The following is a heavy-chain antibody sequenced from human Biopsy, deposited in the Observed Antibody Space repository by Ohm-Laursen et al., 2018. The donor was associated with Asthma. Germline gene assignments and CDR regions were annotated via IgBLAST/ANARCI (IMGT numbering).Heavy chain of an antibody. CDR3: ARLAYGSGSFFDF. D-gene: IGHD3-10*01. J-gene: IGHJ4*02. CDR2: IFPGDSDT. Sequence: KVSCKASGYIFTSYWIGWVRQMPGKGLEWMGIIFPGDSDTIYSPSFQGQDTISADKSISTAYLQWSSLKASDTAIYYCARLAYGSGSFFDFWGQGTLVTVAS. CDR1: GYIFTSYW. V-gene: IGHV5-51*01.